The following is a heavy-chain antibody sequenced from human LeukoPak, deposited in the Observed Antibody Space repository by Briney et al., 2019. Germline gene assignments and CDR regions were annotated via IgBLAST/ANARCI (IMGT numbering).Heavy chain of an antibody. D-gene: IGHD6-13*01. CDR1: GFTLSSYG. Sequence: GRSLRLSCAASGFTLSSYGMHWVRQAPGKGLEWVAVIWYDGSNKYYADSMKGRFTISRDNSKNTLYLQMNSLRAEDTAVYYCAKDGGAIAAHTDVWGKGTTVTVSS. CDR3: AKDGGAIAAHTDV. V-gene: IGHV3-33*06. J-gene: IGHJ6*03. CDR2: IWYDGSNK.